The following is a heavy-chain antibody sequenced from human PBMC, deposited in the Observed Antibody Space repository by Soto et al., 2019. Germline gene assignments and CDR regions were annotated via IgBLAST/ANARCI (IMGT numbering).Heavy chain of an antibody. V-gene: IGHV4-59*01. J-gene: IGHJ4*02. D-gene: IGHD3-22*01. CDR3: AGGTNGYDSSGYNFDY. CDR1: GGSISSYY. CDR2: IYYSGST. Sequence: PSETLSLTCTVSGGSISSYYWSWIRQPPGKGLEWIGYIYYSGSTNYNPSLKSRVTISVDTSKNQFSLKLSSVTAADTAVYYCAGGTNGYDSSGYNFDYWGQGTLVTVSS.